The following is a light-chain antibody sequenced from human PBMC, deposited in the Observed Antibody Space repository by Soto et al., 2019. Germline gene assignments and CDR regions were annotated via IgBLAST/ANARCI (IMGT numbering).Light chain of an antibody. V-gene: IGKV4-1*01. Sequence: DIVMTQSPDSLAVSLGERATFNCKSSQSILDRSKNKYYLAWYQQKSGQPPKLLIYWASLREPGVPDRFTGSGSGTDFTLTNSSLQAEDVAVYYCQQYFTSPWTFGQGTKVEI. J-gene: IGKJ1*01. CDR1: QSILDRSKNKYY. CDR2: WAS. CDR3: QQYFTSPWT.